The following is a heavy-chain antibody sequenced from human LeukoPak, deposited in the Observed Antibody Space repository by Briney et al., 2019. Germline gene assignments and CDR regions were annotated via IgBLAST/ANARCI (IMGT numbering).Heavy chain of an antibody. CDR3: ARGRSSSWYNGNWFDP. CDR2: INPNSGGT. CDR1: GYTFTGYY. V-gene: IGHV1-2*02. Sequence: ASVKVSCKASGYTFTGYYMHWVRQAPGQGLEWMGWINPNSGGTNYAQKFQGRVTMTRDTSISTAYMELSRLRSDDTAVYYCARGRSSSWYNGNWFDPWGQGTLVTVSS. D-gene: IGHD6-13*01. J-gene: IGHJ5*02.